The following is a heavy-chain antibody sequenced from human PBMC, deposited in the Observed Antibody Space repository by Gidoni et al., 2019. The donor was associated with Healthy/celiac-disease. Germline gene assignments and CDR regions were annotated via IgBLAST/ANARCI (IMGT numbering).Heavy chain of an antibody. J-gene: IGHJ5*02. V-gene: IGHV5-51*01. D-gene: IGHD3-3*01. CDR3: ARQSVRFLEKDNWFDP. CDR1: GYSFTSSW. CDR2: IQPGDSDT. Sequence: EVQLVQSGAEVKKPGESLKISCKGSGYSFTSSWIGWVRQMPGKGLEWMGIIQPGDSDTRYSPSFQGQVTISADKSISTAYLQWSSLKASDTAMYYCARQSVRFLEKDNWFDPWGQGTLVTVSS.